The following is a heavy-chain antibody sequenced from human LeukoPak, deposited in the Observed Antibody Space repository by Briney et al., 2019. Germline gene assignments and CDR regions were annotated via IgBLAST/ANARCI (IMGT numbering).Heavy chain of an antibody. Sequence: SETLSLTCTVSRGSISSYYWSWIRQPPGQGLEWIGYIYYSGSTDYNPSLKSRVNISVDTSKNQFSLKLSSVTAADTAVYFCARVRVSSGSPPWYFDYWGQGTLVTVSS. CDR1: RGSISSYY. J-gene: IGHJ4*02. CDR2: IYYSGST. CDR3: ARVRVSSGSPPWYFDY. D-gene: IGHD3-22*01. V-gene: IGHV4-59*01.